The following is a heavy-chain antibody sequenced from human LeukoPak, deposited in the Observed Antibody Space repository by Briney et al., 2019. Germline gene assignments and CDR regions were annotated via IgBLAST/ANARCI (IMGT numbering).Heavy chain of an antibody. V-gene: IGHV4-39*01. J-gene: IGHJ5*02. CDR1: GGSISNSRYY. CDR3: ARLGATVTTLSWFDP. Sequence: PSETLSLTCSVSGGSISNSRYYWGWIRQPPGKGLEWIGSIYYSGSTYYSPSLKSRVTLSIDTSKNQFSLRLTSVTATDTAVYYCARLGATVTTLSWFDPWGQGTLVTVSS. CDR2: IYYSGST. D-gene: IGHD4-17*01.